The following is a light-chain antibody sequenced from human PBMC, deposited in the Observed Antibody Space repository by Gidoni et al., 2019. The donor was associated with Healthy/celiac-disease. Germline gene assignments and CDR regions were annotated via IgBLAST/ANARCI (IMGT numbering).Light chain of an antibody. CDR1: QDISNY. CDR3: QQYDNLPPMYT. Sequence: DIQMTQSPSSLSASVGDRVTITCQARQDISNYLNWYQQKPGKAPKLLIYDASNLETGVPSRFSGSGFGTDFNFTISSLKPEDIETYYCQQYDNLPPMYTFGQGTKLEIK. V-gene: IGKV1-33*01. J-gene: IGKJ2*01. CDR2: DAS.